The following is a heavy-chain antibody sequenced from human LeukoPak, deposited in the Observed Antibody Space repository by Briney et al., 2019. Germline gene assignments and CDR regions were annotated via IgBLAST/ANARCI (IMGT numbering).Heavy chain of an antibody. CDR3: AREAESYYYDSSGYYS. V-gene: IGHV3-33*01. D-gene: IGHD3-22*01. CDR1: GFTFSSYG. Sequence: PGRSLRLSCAASGFTFSSYGMHWVRQAPGKGLEWVAVIWYDGSNKYYADSVKGRFTISRDNSKNTLYLQMNSLRAEDTAVYYCAREAESYYYDSSGYYSWGQGTLVTVSS. J-gene: IGHJ4*02. CDR2: IWYDGSNK.